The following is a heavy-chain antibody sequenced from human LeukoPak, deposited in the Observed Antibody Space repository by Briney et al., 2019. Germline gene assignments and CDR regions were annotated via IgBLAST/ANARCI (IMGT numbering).Heavy chain of an antibody. V-gene: IGHV3-33*01. CDR3: ARGAYCSDDSCPGAFDI. D-gene: IGHD2-15*01. J-gene: IGHJ3*02. Sequence: QPGSSLRLSCAASGFAFSTYAMYWVRQAPGKGLEWVTVIWYDGSNKYYADSVKGRFTISRDNSKNTLYLQMNSLRAEDTAVYYCARGAYCSDDSCPGAFDIWGQGTMVTLSS. CDR2: IWYDGSNK. CDR1: GFAFSTYA.